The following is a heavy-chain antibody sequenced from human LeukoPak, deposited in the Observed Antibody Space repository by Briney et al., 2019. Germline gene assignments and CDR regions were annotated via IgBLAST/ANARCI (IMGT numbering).Heavy chain of an antibody. CDR2: ISGSGGST. CDR1: GFTFSSYS. Sequence: GGSLRLSCAASGFTFSSYSMNWVRQAPGKGLEWVSAISGSGGSTYYADSVKGRFTISRDNSKNTLYLQMNSLRAEDTAVYYCAKSPYGGYPYYYYYMDVWGKGTTVTISS. CDR3: AKSPYGGYPYYYYYMDV. J-gene: IGHJ6*03. D-gene: IGHD5-12*01. V-gene: IGHV3-23*01.